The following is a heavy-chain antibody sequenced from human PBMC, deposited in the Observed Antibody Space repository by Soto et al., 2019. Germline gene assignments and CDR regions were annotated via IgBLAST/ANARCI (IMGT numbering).Heavy chain of an antibody. D-gene: IGHD6-19*01. CDR3: ARGVGFVSYSSAWYGFYNWFDP. CDR1: GGSFSGYY. Sequence: SETLSLTCAVYGGSFSGYYWSWIRQPPGKGLEWIGEINHSGSTNYNPSLKSRVTISVDTSKNQFSLKLSSVTAADTAVYYCARGVGFVSYSSAWYGFYNWFDPWGQGTLVTVSS. V-gene: IGHV4-34*01. J-gene: IGHJ5*02. CDR2: INHSGST.